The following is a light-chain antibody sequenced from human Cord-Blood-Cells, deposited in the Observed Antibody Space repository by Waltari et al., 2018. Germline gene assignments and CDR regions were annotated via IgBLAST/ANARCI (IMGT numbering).Light chain of an antibody. Sequence: SYVLTQPPSVSVAPGKTARLTCGGNNIGSKSVHWYQQKPGQAPVLVIYYDSDRPSGIPARFSGSNSGNTATLTISRVEAGDEADYYCQVWDSSSDHYVFGTGTKVTVL. V-gene: IGLV3-21*04. J-gene: IGLJ1*01. CDR2: YDS. CDR1: NIGSKS. CDR3: QVWDSSSDHYV.